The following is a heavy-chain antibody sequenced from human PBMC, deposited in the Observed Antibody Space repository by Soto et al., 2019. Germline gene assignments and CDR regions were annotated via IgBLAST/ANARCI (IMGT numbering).Heavy chain of an antibody. CDR1: GFTFSRHY. Sequence: GGSLRLSCAASGFTFSRHYMSWIRQAPGMGLEWVSHISSSGDIMNYADSVKARFTISRDNAKDSLYLQMNNLRVEDSGVYFCARDFWSGPNRDSPYYFMDVWGKGTTVTVSS. D-gene: IGHD3-3*01. V-gene: IGHV3-11*01. J-gene: IGHJ6*03. CDR3: ARDFWSGPNRDSPYYFMDV. CDR2: ISSSGDIM.